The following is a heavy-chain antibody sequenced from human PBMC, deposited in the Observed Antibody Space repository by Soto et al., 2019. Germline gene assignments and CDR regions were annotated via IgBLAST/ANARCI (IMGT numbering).Heavy chain of an antibody. D-gene: IGHD4-17*01. CDR1: GFTFSSYS. CDR2: ISSSSSYI. V-gene: IGHV3-21*01. J-gene: IGHJ2*01. CDR3: SRAPTTVTTKLGFWYFDL. Sequence: GGSLRLSCAASGFTFSSYSMNWVRQAPGKGLEWVSSISSSSSYIYYADSVKGRFTISRDNAKNSLYLQMNSLRAEDTAVYYCSRAPTTVTTKLGFWYFDLWGRATLVTVSS.